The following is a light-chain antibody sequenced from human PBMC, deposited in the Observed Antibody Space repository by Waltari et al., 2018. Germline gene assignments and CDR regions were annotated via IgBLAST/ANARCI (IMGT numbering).Light chain of an antibody. V-gene: IGLV2-14*03. CDR2: DVT. J-gene: IGLJ2*01. CDR3: SSHTTSSTLV. CDR1: SSDVGRYNF. Sequence: QSALTQPASVSGSPGQSITISCTGSSSDVGRYNFVSWYQQHPGKAPKLMIFDVTDRPSGVSDRFSGSKSGNTASLTISGLQPEDEVDYYCSSHTTSSTLVFGGGTRVTVL.